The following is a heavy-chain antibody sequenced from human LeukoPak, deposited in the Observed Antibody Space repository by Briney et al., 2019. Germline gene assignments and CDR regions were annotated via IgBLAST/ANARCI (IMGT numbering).Heavy chain of an antibody. J-gene: IGHJ4*02. D-gene: IGHD3-16*01. V-gene: IGHV3-7*01. Sequence: GGSLRLSCEASGFTLSTYWMNWVRQVPGKGLDWVANINPDGSGKRYVDSVKGRFAIARDNADNSLSLQMNSLRAEDMAVYYCASWGAGGNSWGQGTLVTVSS. CDR3: ASWGAGGNS. CDR1: GFTLSTYW. CDR2: INPDGSGK.